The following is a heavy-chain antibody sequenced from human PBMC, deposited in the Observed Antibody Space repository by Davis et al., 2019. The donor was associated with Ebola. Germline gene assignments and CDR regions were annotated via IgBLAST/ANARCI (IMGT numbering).Heavy chain of an antibody. V-gene: IGHV7-4-1*02. Sequence: ASVKVSCKASGYTFTSYAMNWVRQAPGQGLEWMGWINTNTGNPTYAQGFTGRFGFSLDTSVSTAYLQISSLKAEDTAVYYCAREMLGDYVLMDVWGKGTTVTVSS. CDR3: AREMLGDYVLMDV. CDR2: INTNTGNP. D-gene: IGHD3-10*02. J-gene: IGHJ6*04. CDR1: GYTFTSYA.